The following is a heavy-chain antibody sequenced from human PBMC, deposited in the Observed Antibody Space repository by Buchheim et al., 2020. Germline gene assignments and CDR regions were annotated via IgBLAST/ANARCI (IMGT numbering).Heavy chain of an antibody. CDR3: VRDLSWSFDC. J-gene: IGHJ4*02. CDR1: GLTFGEES. V-gene: IGHV3-48*04. Sequence: EVQLAESGGGLIQPGGSLRLSCSASGLTFGEESMNWVRQAPGKGLEWISRIRSAGGSYAASVKGRLPISRDNAKSSLYLHMNSLRIEDTAVYFCVRDLSWSFDCWGQG. D-gene: IGHD3-3*01. CDR2: IRSAGG.